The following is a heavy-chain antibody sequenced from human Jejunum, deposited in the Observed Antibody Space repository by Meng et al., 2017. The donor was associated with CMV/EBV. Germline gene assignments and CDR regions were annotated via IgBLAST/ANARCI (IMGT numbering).Heavy chain of an antibody. D-gene: IGHD3/OR15-3a*01. CDR1: GYSFARFW. V-gene: IGHV5-51*01. Sequence: SGYSFARFWIGWVPQMTGKGLEWMGILHTGDSESRYSPSFQGQVTMSADKSISTAYLQWNSLKASGTAMYYCAAQTGLGNDAFDIWGQGTMVTVSS. CDR3: AAQTGLGNDAFDI. CDR2: LHTGDSES. J-gene: IGHJ3*02.